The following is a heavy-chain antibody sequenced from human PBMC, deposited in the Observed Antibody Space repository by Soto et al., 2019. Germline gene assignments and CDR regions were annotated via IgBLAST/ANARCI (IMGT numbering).Heavy chain of an antibody. D-gene: IGHD6-19*01. Sequence: LRLSCAASGFTFSSYAMHWVRQAPGKGLEWVAVISYDGSNKYYADSVKGRFTISRDNSKNTLYLQMNSLRAEDTAVYYCARDSGPYSSGWYYFDYWGQGTLVTVSS. CDR1: GFTFSSYA. CDR2: ISYDGSNK. J-gene: IGHJ4*02. CDR3: ARDSGPYSSGWYYFDY. V-gene: IGHV3-30-3*01.